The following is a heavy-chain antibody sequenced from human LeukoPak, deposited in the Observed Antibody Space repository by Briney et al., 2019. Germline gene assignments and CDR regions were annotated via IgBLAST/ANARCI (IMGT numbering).Heavy chain of an antibody. CDR3: ARDRAVTSDYYYYYMDV. CDR2: ISGRGDST. Sequence: GGSLRLSCAASGFTFSTYAMTWVRQAPGKGLQWVSVISGRGDSTYFADSVKGRFTISRDNSKNTLYLQMNRLTAEDTAVYYCARDRAVTSDYYYYYMDVWGKGTTVTVSS. V-gene: IGHV3-23*01. D-gene: IGHD4-17*01. CDR1: GFTFSTYA. J-gene: IGHJ6*03.